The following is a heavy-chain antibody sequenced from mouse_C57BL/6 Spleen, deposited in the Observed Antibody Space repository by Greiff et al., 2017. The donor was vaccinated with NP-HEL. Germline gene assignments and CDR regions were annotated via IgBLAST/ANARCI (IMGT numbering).Heavy chain of an antibody. Sequence: VQLKESGPGLVQPSQSLSITCTVSGFSLTSYGVHWVRQSPGKGLEWLGVIWSGGSTDYNAAFISRLSISKDNSKSQVFFKMNSLQADDTAIYYCARSNYVFYYYAMDYWGQGTSVTVSS. CDR3: ARSNYVFYYYAMDY. CDR2: IWSGGST. CDR1: GFSLTSYG. D-gene: IGHD2-1*01. J-gene: IGHJ4*01. V-gene: IGHV2-2*01.